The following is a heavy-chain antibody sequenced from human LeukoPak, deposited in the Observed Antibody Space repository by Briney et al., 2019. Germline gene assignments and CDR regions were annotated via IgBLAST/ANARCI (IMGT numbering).Heavy chain of an antibody. J-gene: IGHJ5*02. D-gene: IGHD1-26*01. Sequence: SETLSLTCTVSGGSISSYYWSWIRQPPGKGLEWIGYIYYSGSTNYNPSLKSLVTISVDTSKTQFSLKLSSVTAADTAVYYCARDPGSIVGATRGWFDPWGQGTLVTVSS. CDR3: ARDPGSIVGATRGWFDP. CDR2: IYYSGST. CDR1: GGSISSYY. V-gene: IGHV4-59*01.